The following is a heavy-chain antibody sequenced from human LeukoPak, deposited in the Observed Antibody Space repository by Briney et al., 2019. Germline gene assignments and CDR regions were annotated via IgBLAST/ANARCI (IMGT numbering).Heavy chain of an antibody. V-gene: IGHV3-30*02. J-gene: IGHJ4*02. CDR2: IRYDGSNK. CDR1: GSTFSSYG. Sequence: GGSLRLSCAASGSTFSSYGMHWVRQAPGKGLEWVSFIRYDGSNKYYADSVKGRFTISRDNSKNTLYLQMNSLRDEDTAVYYCARGLGYFDYWGQGTLVTVSS. CDR3: ARGLGYFDY.